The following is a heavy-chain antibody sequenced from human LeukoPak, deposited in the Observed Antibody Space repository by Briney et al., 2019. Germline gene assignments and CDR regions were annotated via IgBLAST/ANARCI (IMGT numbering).Heavy chain of an antibody. Sequence: GGSLRLSCAASGFTVSSNYMSWVRQAPGKGLEWVSVIYSGGSTYYADSVKGRFTISRDNSKNTLYLQMNSLRAEDTAVYYCARGYYDFWSGYLWIGYWGQGTLVTVSS. D-gene: IGHD3-3*01. CDR1: GFTVSSNY. CDR2: IYSGGST. V-gene: IGHV3-66*02. J-gene: IGHJ4*02. CDR3: ARGYYDFWSGYLWIGY.